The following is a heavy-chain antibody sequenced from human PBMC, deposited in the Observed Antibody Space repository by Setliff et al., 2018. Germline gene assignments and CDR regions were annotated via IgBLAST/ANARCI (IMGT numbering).Heavy chain of an antibody. V-gene: IGHV4-38-2*01. CDR3: ARLYSVVVVAATPAWFDP. CDR1: GYSISSGYY. CDR2: IYHSGST. Sequence: PSETLSLTCAVSGYSISSGYYWGWIRQPPGKGLEWIGSIYHSGSTYYNPSLKSRVTISVDTSKTQSSLKLSSVTAADTAVYYCARLYSVVVVAATPAWFDPCGQGTLVTVSS. J-gene: IGHJ5*02. D-gene: IGHD2-15*01.